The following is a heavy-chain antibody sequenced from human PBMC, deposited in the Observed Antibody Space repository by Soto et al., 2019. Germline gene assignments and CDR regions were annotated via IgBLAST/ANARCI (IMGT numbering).Heavy chain of an antibody. CDR1: GFTFSSYG. D-gene: IGHD6-13*01. CDR3: AREMGGYSGSWYRGNFDY. Sequence: QVQLVESGGGVVQPGRSLRLSCAASGFTFSSYGMHWVRQAPGKGLEWVAVIWYDGSNKYYADSVKGRFTISRDNSKNTLYLQMNSLRAEDTAVYYCAREMGGYSGSWYRGNFDYWGQGTLVTVSS. J-gene: IGHJ4*02. CDR2: IWYDGSNK. V-gene: IGHV3-33*01.